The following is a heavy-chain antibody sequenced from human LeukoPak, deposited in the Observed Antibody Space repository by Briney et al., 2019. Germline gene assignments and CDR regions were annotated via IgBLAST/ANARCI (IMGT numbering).Heavy chain of an antibody. CDR1: GGSISSGSYY. Sequence: SQTLSLTCTVSGGSISSGSYYWSWIRQPAGKGLEWIGRIYTSGSTNYSPSLKSRVTISVDTSKNQFSLKLTSVTAADTAVYYCARGDFWSGYDYWGQGTLVTVSS. CDR3: ARGDFWSGYDY. D-gene: IGHD3-3*01. V-gene: IGHV4-61*02. J-gene: IGHJ4*02. CDR2: IYTSGST.